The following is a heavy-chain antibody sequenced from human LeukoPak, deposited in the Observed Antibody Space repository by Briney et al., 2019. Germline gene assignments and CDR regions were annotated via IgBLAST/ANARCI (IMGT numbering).Heavy chain of an antibody. Sequence: ASVKVSCKVSGYTLTELSMHWVRQAPGKGLEWMGGFDPEDGETIYAQKFQDRVTMTEDTSTDTAYMELSSLRSEDTAVYYCATEEIISASGLYWGQGTLVTVSS. D-gene: IGHD4/OR15-4a*01. V-gene: IGHV1-24*01. CDR1: GYTLTELS. CDR2: FDPEDGET. CDR3: ATEEIISASGLY. J-gene: IGHJ4*02.